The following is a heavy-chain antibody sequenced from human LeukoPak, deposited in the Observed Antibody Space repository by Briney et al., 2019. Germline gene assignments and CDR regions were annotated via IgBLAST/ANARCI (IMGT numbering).Heavy chain of an antibody. V-gene: IGHV3-21*04. CDR3: ARVWSRIVGATTSSEY. J-gene: IGHJ4*02. Sequence: GGPLRLSCAASGFTFSSYSMNWVRQAPGKGLEWVSSISSSSSYIYYADSVKGRFTISRDNSKNTLYLQMNSLRAEDTAVYYCARVWSRIVGATTSSEYWGQGTLVTVSS. CDR2: ISSSSSYI. D-gene: IGHD1-26*01. CDR1: GFTFSSYS.